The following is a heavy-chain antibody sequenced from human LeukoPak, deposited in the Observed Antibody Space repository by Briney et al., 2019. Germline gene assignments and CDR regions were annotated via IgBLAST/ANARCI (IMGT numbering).Heavy chain of an antibody. CDR2: ISAYNGNT. D-gene: IGHD3-10*01. CDR1: GYTFTSYG. Sequence: ASVKVSCKASGYTFTSYGISWVRQAPGQGLEWMGWISAYNGNTNYAQKLQGRATMTTDTSTSTAYMELRSLRSDDTAVYYCARTPRTLWFGELPNDYWGQGTLVTVSS. J-gene: IGHJ4*02. CDR3: ARTPRTLWFGELPNDY. V-gene: IGHV1-18*01.